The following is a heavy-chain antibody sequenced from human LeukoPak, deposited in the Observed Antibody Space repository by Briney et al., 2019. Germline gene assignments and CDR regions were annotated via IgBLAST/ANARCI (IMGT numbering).Heavy chain of an antibody. CDR2: VYYSGST. J-gene: IGHJ3*02. Sequence: NPSETLSLTCTVSGGSISSSTYYWGWIRQPRGKGLEWIGSVYYSGSTYYNPSLKSRVTISLDTSKNQFSLILRSVTAADTAVYCCARDMRGYSSDEAFDIWGQGTMVTVSS. V-gene: IGHV4-39*07. D-gene: IGHD6-25*01. CDR1: GGSISSSTYY. CDR3: ARDMRGYSSDEAFDI.